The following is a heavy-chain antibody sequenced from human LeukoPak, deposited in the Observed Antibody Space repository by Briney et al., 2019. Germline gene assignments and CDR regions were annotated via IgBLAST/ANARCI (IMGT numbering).Heavy chain of an antibody. D-gene: IGHD1-1*01. CDR1: GGSISSGGYY. CDR3: ARDTTLDY. Sequence: SETLSLTCTVSGGSISSGGYYWSWIRQHPGKGLEWIGNIYYSGSTYYNPSLKSRVIISVDTSKNQFSLKVSSVTAADRAVYYCARDTTLDYWGQGTLVTVSS. CDR2: IYYSGST. J-gene: IGHJ4*02. V-gene: IGHV4-31*03.